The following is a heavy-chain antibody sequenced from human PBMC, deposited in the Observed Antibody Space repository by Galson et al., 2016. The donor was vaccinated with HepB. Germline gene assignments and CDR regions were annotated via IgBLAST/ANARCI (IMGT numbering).Heavy chain of an antibody. CDR3: ATGGWNYAWFDP. V-gene: IGHV4-59*12. Sequence: ETLXXTCTVSXXSIXXXYWXXXRXXXGKGLXWMXXXYNSGNTNYNXPLKSRVTISVDKSKNQFSLKLNSVTAADTAGYYCATGGWNYAWFDPWGQGTLVT. CDR2: XYNSGNT. J-gene: IGHJ5*02. D-gene: IGHD1-7*01. CDR1: XXSIXXXY.